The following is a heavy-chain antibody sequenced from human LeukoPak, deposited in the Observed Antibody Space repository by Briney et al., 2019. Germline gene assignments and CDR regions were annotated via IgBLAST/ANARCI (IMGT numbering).Heavy chain of an antibody. J-gene: IGHJ1*01. V-gene: IGHV1-69*06. CDR3: ARGGGVIAAAVAEGEYFQH. CDR2: IIPIFGTA. Sequence: ASVKVSCKASGGTFSSYAISWVRRAPGQGLEWMGGIIPIFGTANYAQKFQGRVTTTADKCTRTAYMELSCLRSEAPAVYCRARGGGVIAAAVAEGEYFQHWGQGTLVTVSS. CDR1: GGTFSSYA. D-gene: IGHD6-13*01.